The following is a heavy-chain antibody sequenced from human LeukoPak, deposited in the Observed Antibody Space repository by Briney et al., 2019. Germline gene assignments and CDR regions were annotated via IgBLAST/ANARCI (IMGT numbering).Heavy chain of an antibody. CDR1: GFSLNTCGVG. D-gene: IGHD3-22*01. V-gene: IGHV2-5*02. CDR2: IYWDDDR. Sequence: SGPTLVNPTQTLTLTCTFSGFSLNTCGVGVGWNRQPPGRALEWLARIYWDDDRRYSPSLKSRLTITKDTSKNQVVLTMTNMDPVDTATYFCAHRKNYYDSSVFDNWGQGTLVTVSS. CDR3: AHRKNYYDSSVFDN. J-gene: IGHJ4*02.